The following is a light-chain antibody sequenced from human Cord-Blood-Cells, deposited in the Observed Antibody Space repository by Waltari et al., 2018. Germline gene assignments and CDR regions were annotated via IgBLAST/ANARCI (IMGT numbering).Light chain of an antibody. CDR1: QSVSSY. Sequence: DIVLSHPPASLSLSSEEGATPSWRASQSVSSYLAWYQQKPGQAPRLLIYDASNRATGIPARFSGSGSGTDFTLTISSLEPEDFAVYYCQQRSNWPPSLTFGGGTKVEIK. CDR3: QQRSNWPPSLT. V-gene: IGKV3-11*01. CDR2: DAS. J-gene: IGKJ4*01.